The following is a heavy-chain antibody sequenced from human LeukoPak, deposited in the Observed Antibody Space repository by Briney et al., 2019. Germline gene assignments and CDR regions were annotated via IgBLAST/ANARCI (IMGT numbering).Heavy chain of an antibody. CDR3: ASSRGSSSPFDP. V-gene: IGHV4-39*07. D-gene: IGHD6-13*01. J-gene: IGHJ5*02. Sequence: SETLSLTCTVSGGSISSSSYYWGWIRQPPGKGLEWIGSIYYSGRTYYNPSLKSRVSISVDTSKNQFSLKLSSVTAADTAVYYCASSRGSSSPFDPWGQGTLVTVSS. CDR1: GGSISSSSYY. CDR2: IYYSGRT.